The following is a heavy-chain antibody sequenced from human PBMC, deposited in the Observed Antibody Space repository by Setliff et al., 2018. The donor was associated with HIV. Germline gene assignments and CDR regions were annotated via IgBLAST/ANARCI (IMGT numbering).Heavy chain of an antibody. Sequence: SETLSLTCIVSGGSISSGGYYWSWIRQHPGKGLEWIGYIYYSGSTYYNPSLKSRVTISVDTSKNQFSLKLSSVTAADTAVYYCARGVEGAYNWFDPWGQGTLVTVSS. V-gene: IGHV4-31*03. J-gene: IGHJ5*02. D-gene: IGHD1-26*01. CDR3: ARGVEGAYNWFDP. CDR1: GGSISSGGYY. CDR2: IYYSGST.